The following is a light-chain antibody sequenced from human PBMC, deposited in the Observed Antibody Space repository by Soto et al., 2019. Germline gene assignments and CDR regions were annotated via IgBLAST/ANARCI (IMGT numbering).Light chain of an antibody. V-gene: IGKV1-39*01. Sequence: IQMTQTQSSLSTSVGDSVTITCRASQSISSYLNWYQQKPGKAPKLLIYAASSLQSGVPSRFSGSGSGTDFTLTISSLQPEDFATYYCQQSYSTFGQGSKV. J-gene: IGKJ1*01. CDR2: AAS. CDR3: QQSYST. CDR1: QSISSY.